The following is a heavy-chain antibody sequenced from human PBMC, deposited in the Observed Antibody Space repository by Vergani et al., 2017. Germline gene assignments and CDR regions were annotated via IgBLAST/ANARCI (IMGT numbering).Heavy chain of an antibody. CDR1: GGTFSSYA. CDR3: ARVWMVRGVIGPYYYGMDV. Sequence: QVQLVQSGAEVKKPGSSVKVSCKASGGTFSSYAISGVRQAPGQGLEWMGGIIPIFGTANYAQKFQGRVTITADESTSTAYMELSSLRSEDTDVYYCARVWMVRGVIGPYYYGMDVWGQGTTVTVSS. J-gene: IGHJ6*02. V-gene: IGHV1-69*12. CDR2: IIPIFGTA. D-gene: IGHD3-10*01.